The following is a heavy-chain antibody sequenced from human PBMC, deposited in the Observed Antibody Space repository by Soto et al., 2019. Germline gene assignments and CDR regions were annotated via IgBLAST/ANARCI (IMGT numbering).Heavy chain of an antibody. CDR2: ISGSGGSI. CDR1: GFIFSSSA. J-gene: IGHJ6*02. V-gene: IGHV3-23*01. CDR3: AKGGGDSLRYGMDV. D-gene: IGHD2-21*02. Sequence: EVQLLDSGGGLVQPGGALRLSCSASGFIFSSSAMNWVRQAPGKGLEWVSAISGSGGSIYYADSVKGRFTISRDNSKTTLYLEMDSLRVEDTAVYYCAKGGGDSLRYGMDVWGQGTTVTVSS.